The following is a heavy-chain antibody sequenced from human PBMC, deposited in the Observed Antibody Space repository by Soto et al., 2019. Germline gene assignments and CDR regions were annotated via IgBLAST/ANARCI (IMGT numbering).Heavy chain of an antibody. CDR3: ATEXYFIAAFTEYRTNWFDP. D-gene: IGHD6-13*01. CDR1: GYTLTELS. CDR2: FDPEDGET. Sequence: QVQLVQSGAEVKKPGASVKVSCKVSGYTLTELSMHWVRQAPGKGLEWMGGFDPEDGETIYAQKFQGRVTMTEDTSTDTAYMELSSLRSEDTAVYXCATEXYFIAAFTEYRTNWFDPWGQGTLVTVSS. J-gene: IGHJ5*02. V-gene: IGHV1-24*01.